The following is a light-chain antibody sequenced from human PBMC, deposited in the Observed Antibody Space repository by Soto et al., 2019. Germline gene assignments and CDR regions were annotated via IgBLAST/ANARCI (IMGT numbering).Light chain of an antibody. CDR3: QYYNDYCWT. V-gene: IGKV1-5*03. CDR2: KTS. J-gene: IGKJ1*01. CDR1: QTISSW. Sequence: IQLTQSLSTLSACVGDVATITCRASQTISSWLAWYQQKPGKAPNLLIYKTSNLESGVPSRFSGSGSGTEFTLTISSLQPDDFAAYYCQYYNDYCWTFGQGTKVEIK.